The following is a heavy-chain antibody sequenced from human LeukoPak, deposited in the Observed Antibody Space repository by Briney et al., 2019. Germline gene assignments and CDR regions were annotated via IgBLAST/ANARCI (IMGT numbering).Heavy chain of an antibody. CDR3: AKTDCGVAGCRLIHF. Sequence: GGSLRLSCAASGITFTSYAMNWVRQAPGKGLEWVSTIGGSDGSTYYADSVRGRFTISRDVSVNTLYLQMNSLRAEDTATYYCAKTDCGVAGCRLIHFWGQGTLVTVSS. CDR2: IGGSDGST. V-gene: IGHV3-23*01. D-gene: IGHD2-21*01. J-gene: IGHJ4*02. CDR1: GITFTSYA.